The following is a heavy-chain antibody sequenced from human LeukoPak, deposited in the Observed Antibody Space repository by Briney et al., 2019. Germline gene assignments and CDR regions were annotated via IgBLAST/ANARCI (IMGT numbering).Heavy chain of an antibody. CDR1: GESMIGHY. V-gene: IGHV4-34*01. J-gene: IGHJ5*02. CDR3: ARATASGSGRAYDR. Sequence: ETLSLTCAVYGESMIGHYWTWIRQPPGKRLEWIGEIHHSGGTNSNPSLKNRVTMSIDMSKNQFSLKLSSVTAADTAVYFCARATASGSGRAYDRWAQGNLVPVSS. CDR2: IHHSGGT. D-gene: IGHD3-10*01.